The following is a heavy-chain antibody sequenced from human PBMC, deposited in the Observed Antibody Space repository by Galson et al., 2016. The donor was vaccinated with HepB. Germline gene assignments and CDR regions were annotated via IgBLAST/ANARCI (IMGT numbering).Heavy chain of an antibody. V-gene: IGHV4-61*03. CDR2: SYHSGST. J-gene: IGHJ5*02. CDR3: ARGHDYGPTNWFDP. Sequence: ETLSLTCNVSGGSVSSGSFYWTWIRKPPGKGLEWLGYSYHSGSTRYSPSLEGRLTISLDTSKNHLSPKLTSVTAADTAVYYCARGHDYGPTNWFDPWGQGILVTVSS. CDR1: GGSVSSGSFY. D-gene: IGHD4/OR15-4a*01.